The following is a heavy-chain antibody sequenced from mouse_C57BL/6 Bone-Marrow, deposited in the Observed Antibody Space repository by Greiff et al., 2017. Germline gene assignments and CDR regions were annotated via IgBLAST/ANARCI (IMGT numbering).Heavy chain of an antibody. J-gene: IGHJ4*01. V-gene: IGHV1-54*01. CDR3: ARERIYYDYDDAMDY. D-gene: IGHD2-4*01. Sequence: QVQLKQSGAELVRPGTSVKVSCKASGYAFTNYLIEWVKQRPGQGLEWIGVINPGSGGTKYNEKVKGKATLTADKSSSTAYMQLSSLTSEDSAVYFCARERIYYDYDDAMDYGGQGTSVTVSS. CDR1: GYAFTNYL. CDR2: INPGSGGT.